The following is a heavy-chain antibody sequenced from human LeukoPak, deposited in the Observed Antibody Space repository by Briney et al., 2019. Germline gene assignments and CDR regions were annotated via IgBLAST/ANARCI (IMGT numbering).Heavy chain of an antibody. J-gene: IGHJ3*01. CDR1: GASTSAYY. CDR3: AHSKRGGGYYINAFAV. V-gene: IGHV4-59*01. D-gene: IGHD1-26*01. CDR2: TYSGGNA. Sequence: SETLSLTCTVSGASTSAYYWSWIRQLPGKGLEWIGYTYSGGNANYNPSLKSRVTISIDTSENQFSLRLTSVAAADTAVYFCAHSKRGGGYYINAFAVWGQGTLVTISS.